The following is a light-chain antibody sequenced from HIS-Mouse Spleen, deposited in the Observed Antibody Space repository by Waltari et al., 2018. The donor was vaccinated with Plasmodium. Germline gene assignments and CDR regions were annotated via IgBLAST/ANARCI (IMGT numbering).Light chain of an antibody. CDR3: YSTDSSGNHRV. CDR1: ALPKKY. J-gene: IGLJ3*02. CDR2: EDS. Sequence: SYELTQPPSVSVSPGPTARNTCPGAALPKKYAYWYQQKSGQAPVLVIYEDSKRPSGIPERFSGSSSGTMATLTISGAQVEDEADYYCYSTDSSGNHRVFGGGTKLTVL. V-gene: IGLV3-10*01.